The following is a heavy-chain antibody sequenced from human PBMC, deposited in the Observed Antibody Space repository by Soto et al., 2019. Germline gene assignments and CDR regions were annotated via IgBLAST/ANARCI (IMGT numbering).Heavy chain of an antibody. CDR1: GFTFSYYY. CDR3: ARVRAEMATIGWFDP. V-gene: IGHV3-11*06. CDR2: ISSSSSYT. J-gene: IGHJ5*02. D-gene: IGHD5-12*01. Sequence: GGSLRLSCAASGFTFSYYYMIWIRQAPGKGLEWVSYISSSSSYTNYADSVKGRFTISRDNAKNSLYLQMNSLRAEDTAVYYCARVRAEMATIGWFDPWGQGTLVTVSS.